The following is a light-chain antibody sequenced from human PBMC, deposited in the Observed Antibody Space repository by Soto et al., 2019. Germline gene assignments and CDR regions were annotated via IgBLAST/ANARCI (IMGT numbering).Light chain of an antibody. V-gene: IGLV1-51*01. Sequence: QSVLTQPPSVSAAPGQKVTISCSGSSSNIGNNYVSWYQQLPGTAPKFLIYDSNKRPSGIPDRFSGSKSGTSATLDITGLQTGDEADYYCAAWDSSLSGVVFGGGTKLTVL. CDR1: SSNIGNNY. J-gene: IGLJ2*01. CDR3: AAWDSSLSGVV. CDR2: DSN.